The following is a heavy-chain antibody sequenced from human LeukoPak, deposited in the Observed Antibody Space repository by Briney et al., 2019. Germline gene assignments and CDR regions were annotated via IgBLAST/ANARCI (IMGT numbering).Heavy chain of an antibody. CDR3: ARGPPDSSGPLYFDY. Sequence: GGSLRLSCAASGFTFSSYSMNWVRQAPGKGLEWVSYISSSSGTIYYADSVKGRFTISRDNAKNSLYLQTNSLRADDTAVYYCARGPPDSSGPLYFDYWGQGTLVTVSS. D-gene: IGHD3-22*01. V-gene: IGHV3-48*01. CDR1: GFTFSSYS. CDR2: ISSSSGTI. J-gene: IGHJ4*02.